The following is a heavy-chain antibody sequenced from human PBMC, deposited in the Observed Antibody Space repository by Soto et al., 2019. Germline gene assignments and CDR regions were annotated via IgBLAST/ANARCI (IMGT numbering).Heavy chain of an antibody. CDR1: GGTFSSYT. V-gene: IGHV1-69*02. J-gene: IGHJ5*02. D-gene: IGHD6-13*01. CDR2: IIPILGIA. CDR3: ARGYSSSWYSPYNWFDP. Sequence: EASVKVSCKASGGTFSSYTISWVRQAPGQGLEWMGRIIPILGIANYAQKFQGRVTITADKSTSTAYMELSSLRSEDTAVYYCARGYSSSWYSPYNWFDPWGQGTLVTVSS.